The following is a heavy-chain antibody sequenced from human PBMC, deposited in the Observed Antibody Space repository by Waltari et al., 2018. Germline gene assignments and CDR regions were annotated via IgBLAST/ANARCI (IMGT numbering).Heavy chain of an antibody. CDR2: INHSGST. Sequence: QVQLQQWGAGLLKPSETLSLTCAVYGGSFSGYYWSWIRQPPGKGLEWIGKINHSGSTNDNPSLKMRVTISVDTSKNQFSLKLSSVTAADTAVYYCARAGRVIAARPVGRFDPWGQGTLVTVSS. J-gene: IGHJ5*02. V-gene: IGHV4-34*01. D-gene: IGHD6-6*01. CDR3: ARAGRVIAARPVGRFDP. CDR1: GGSFSGYY.